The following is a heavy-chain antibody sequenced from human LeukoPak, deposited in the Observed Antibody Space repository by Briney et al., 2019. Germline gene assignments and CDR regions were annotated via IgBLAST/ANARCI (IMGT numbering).Heavy chain of an antibody. D-gene: IGHD5-18*01. CDR2: ISDSGSNT. J-gene: IGHJ4*02. V-gene: IGHV3-23*01. Sequence: GSLRLSCAASGFTFSSNAMSWVRQAPGMGLEWVSTISDSGSNTYSADSVKGRFTISRDNSKNTLYLQMNSLRAEDTAVYYCAKGGYNFGFDYWGQGTLVSVSS. CDR1: GFTFSSNA. CDR3: AKGGYNFGFDY.